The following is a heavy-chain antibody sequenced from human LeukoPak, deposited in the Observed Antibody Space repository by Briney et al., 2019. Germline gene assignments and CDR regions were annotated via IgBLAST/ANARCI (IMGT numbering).Heavy chain of an antibody. Sequence: GGSLRLSCAASGFTFSNAWMSWVRQAPGKGLEWVGRIKSKTDGGTTDYAAPVKGRFTISRDDSKNTLYLQMNSLKTEDTAVYYCTTRGYYDSSGYRPTNYYMDVWGKGTTVTVSS. CDR3: TTRGYYDSSGYRPTNYYMDV. V-gene: IGHV3-15*01. D-gene: IGHD3-22*01. CDR2: IKSKTDGGTT. CDR1: GFTFSNAW. J-gene: IGHJ6*03.